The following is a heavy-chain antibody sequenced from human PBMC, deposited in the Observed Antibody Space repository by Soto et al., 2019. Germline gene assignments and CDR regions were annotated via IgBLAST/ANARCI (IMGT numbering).Heavy chain of an antibody. V-gene: IGHV3-23*01. Sequence: GGSLRLSCAASGFTFSSYAMSWVRQAPGKGLEWVSAISGSGGSTYYADSVKGRFTISRDNSKNTLYLQMNSLRAEDTAVYYCAKSMIVVVITTDYYGMDVWGQGTTVTVSS. CDR2: ISGSGGST. J-gene: IGHJ6*02. CDR3: AKSMIVVVITTDYYGMDV. CDR1: GFTFSSYA. D-gene: IGHD3-22*01.